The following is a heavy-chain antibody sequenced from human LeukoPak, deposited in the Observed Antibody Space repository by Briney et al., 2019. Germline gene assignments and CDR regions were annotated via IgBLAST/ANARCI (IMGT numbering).Heavy chain of an antibody. CDR3: ARAGDCSSTSCYGFDY. Sequence: ASVKVSCKASGYTFTSYYMHWVRQAPGQGLEWMGIINPSGGSTSYAQKFQGRVTMTRGTSTSTVYMELSSLRSEDTAVYYCARAGDCSSTSCYGFDYWGQGTLVTVSS. CDR1: GYTFTSYY. CDR2: INPSGGST. J-gene: IGHJ4*02. D-gene: IGHD2-2*01. V-gene: IGHV1-46*01.